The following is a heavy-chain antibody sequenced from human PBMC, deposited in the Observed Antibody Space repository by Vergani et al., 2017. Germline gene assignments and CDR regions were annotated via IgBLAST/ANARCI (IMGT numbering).Heavy chain of an antibody. Sequence: QVQLVESGGGLVKPGGSLRLSCAASGFTFSDYYMSWIRQAPGKGLEWISYISSSGHTTYYAYSVKGRSTLSRDNAKNSLFLQINSLRAEDTAVYYCTRMVPWYWDVWGQGTTVTVSS. CDR2: ISSSGHTT. CDR3: TRMVPWYWDV. CDR1: GFTFSDYY. J-gene: IGHJ6*02. D-gene: IGHD3-10*01. V-gene: IGHV3-11*04.